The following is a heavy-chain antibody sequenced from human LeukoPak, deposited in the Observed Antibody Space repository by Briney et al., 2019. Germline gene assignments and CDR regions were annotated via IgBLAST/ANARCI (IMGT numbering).Heavy chain of an antibody. D-gene: IGHD3-3*01. J-gene: IGHJ6*03. CDR3: ARESLPPDYDFWSGYYCYYYYYMDV. CDR1: GGSISSSSYY. Sequence: SETLSLTCTVSGGSISSSSYYWGWIRQPPGKGLEWIGSIYYSGSTYYNPSLKSRVTISVDTSKNQFSLKLSSVTAADTAVYYCARESLPPDYDFWSGYYCYYYYYMDVWGKGTTVTVSS. CDR2: IYYSGST. V-gene: IGHV4-39*07.